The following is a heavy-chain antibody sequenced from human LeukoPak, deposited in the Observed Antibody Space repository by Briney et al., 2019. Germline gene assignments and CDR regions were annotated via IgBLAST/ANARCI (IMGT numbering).Heavy chain of an antibody. CDR3: TRGSAPRIAVDT. J-gene: IGHJ5*02. CDR1: GFTFGDYA. V-gene: IGHV3-49*03. CDR2: IRSKAYGGPT. Sequence: GGSLRLSCTASGFTFGDYAMSWFRQAPGKALEWVGFIRSKAYGGPTEYAASVKGRFTISRDDSKSIAYLQMNSLKTEDTAVYYCTRGSAPRIAVDTWGQGTLVTVSS. D-gene: IGHD6-19*01.